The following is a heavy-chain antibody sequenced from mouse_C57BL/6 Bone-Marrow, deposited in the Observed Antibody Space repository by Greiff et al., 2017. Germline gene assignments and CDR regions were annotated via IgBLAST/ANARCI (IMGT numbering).Heavy chain of an antibody. CDR1: GYTFTSYG. V-gene: IGHV1-81*01. Sequence: VKVVESGAELARPGASVKLSCKASGYTFTSYGISWVKQRTGQGLEWIGELYPRSGNTYYNEKFKGKATLTPDKSSSTAYMELRSLTSEDSAVYFCARDGGYDYDNFAYWGQGTLVTVSA. CDR3: ARDGGYDYDNFAY. J-gene: IGHJ3*01. D-gene: IGHD2-4*01. CDR2: LYPRSGNT.